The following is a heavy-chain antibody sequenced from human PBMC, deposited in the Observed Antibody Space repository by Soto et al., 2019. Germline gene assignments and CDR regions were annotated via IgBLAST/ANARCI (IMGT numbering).Heavy chain of an antibody. CDR1: GGSFSGYY. CDR3: ASLSSSLDFDY. V-gene: IGHV4-34*01. J-gene: IGHJ4*02. CDR2: INHSGRT. D-gene: IGHD6-13*01. Sequence: QVQLQQWGAGLLKPSETLSLTCAVYGGSFSGYYWSWIRQPPGKGLEWIGEINHSGRTNYNPSLKSRDTISVDTSKNQFSLKLSSVTAADTAVYYCASLSSSLDFDYWGQGTLVTVSS.